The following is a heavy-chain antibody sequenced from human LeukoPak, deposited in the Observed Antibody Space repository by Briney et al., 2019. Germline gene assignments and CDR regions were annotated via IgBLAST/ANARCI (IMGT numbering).Heavy chain of an antibody. CDR3: ARGSGLWFGELLD. V-gene: IGHV4-38-2*02. J-gene: IGHJ4*02. Sequence: SETLSLTCTVSGYSISSGYYWGWIRQPPGKGLEWIGRIYTSGSTNYNPSLKSRVTMSVDTSKNQFSLKLSSVTAADTAVYYCARGSGLWFGELLDWGQGTLVTVSS. CDR2: IYTSGST. CDR1: GYSISSGYY. D-gene: IGHD3-10*01.